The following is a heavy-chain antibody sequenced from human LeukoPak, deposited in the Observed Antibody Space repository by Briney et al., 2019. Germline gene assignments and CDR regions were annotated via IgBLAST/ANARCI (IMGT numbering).Heavy chain of an antibody. CDR3: AREISSGSYLGY. CDR2: IYYSGST. D-gene: IGHD1-26*01. CDR1: GDSISSYY. J-gene: IGHJ4*02. Sequence: SETLSLTCTVSGDSISSYYWSWIRQPPGKGLEWIGYIYYSGSTNYNPSLKSRVTISVDTSKNQFSLNLSSVTAADTAVYYCAREISSGSYLGYWGQGTLVTVSS. V-gene: IGHV4-59*01.